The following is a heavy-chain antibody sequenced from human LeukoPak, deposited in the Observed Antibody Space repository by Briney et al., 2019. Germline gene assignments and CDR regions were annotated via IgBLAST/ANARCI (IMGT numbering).Heavy chain of an antibody. Sequence: SETLSLTCAVYGGSFSGYYWSWIRQPPGKGLEWIGYIYYSGSTNYNPSLKSRVTISVDTSKNQFSLKLSSVTAADTAVYYCARDMSSGWYVGGLDPWGQGTLVTVSS. CDR2: IYYSGST. V-gene: IGHV4-59*01. D-gene: IGHD6-19*01. J-gene: IGHJ5*02. CDR3: ARDMSSGWYVGGLDP. CDR1: GGSFSGYY.